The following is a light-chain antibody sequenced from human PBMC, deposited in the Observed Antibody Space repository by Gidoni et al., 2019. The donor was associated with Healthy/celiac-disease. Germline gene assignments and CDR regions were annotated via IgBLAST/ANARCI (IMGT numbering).Light chain of an antibody. Sequence: ELVLTHSPATLSVSPGERATLSCRASQSVSSNLAWYQQKPGQAPRLLIYGASTRATGIPARFSGSGSGTEFTLTISSLQSEDFAVYYCQQYNNWPPITFGQGTRLEIK. CDR1: QSVSSN. CDR3: QQYNNWPPIT. CDR2: GAS. V-gene: IGKV3-15*01. J-gene: IGKJ5*01.